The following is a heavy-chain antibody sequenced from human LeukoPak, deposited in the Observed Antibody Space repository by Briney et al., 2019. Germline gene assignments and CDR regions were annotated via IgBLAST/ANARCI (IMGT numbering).Heavy chain of an antibody. CDR1: GYTFTGYY. D-gene: IGHD6-13*01. J-gene: IGHJ4*02. Sequence: ASVKVSCKASGYTFTGYYMHWVRQAPGQGLEWMGRINPNSGGTNYAQKFQGRVTMTRDTSTSTVYMELCSLRSEDTAVYYCARDHSDGSWYVYWGQGTLVTVSS. V-gene: IGHV1-2*06. CDR2: INPNSGGT. CDR3: ARDHSDGSWYVY.